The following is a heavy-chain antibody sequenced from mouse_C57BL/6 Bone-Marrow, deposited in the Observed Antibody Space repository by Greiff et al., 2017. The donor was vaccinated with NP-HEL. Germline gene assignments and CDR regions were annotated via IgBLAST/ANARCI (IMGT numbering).Heavy chain of an antibody. CDR1: GYTFTDYY. CDR3: ARATYYDYDEAMDY. Sequence: VQLQQSGPELVKPGASVKISCKASGYTFTDYYMNWVKQSHGKSLEWIGDINPNNGGTSYNQKFKGKATLTVDKSSSTAYMELRSLTSEDSEVYYCARATYYDYDEAMDYWGQGTSVTVSS. J-gene: IGHJ4*01. CDR2: INPNNGGT. D-gene: IGHD2-4*01. V-gene: IGHV1-26*01.